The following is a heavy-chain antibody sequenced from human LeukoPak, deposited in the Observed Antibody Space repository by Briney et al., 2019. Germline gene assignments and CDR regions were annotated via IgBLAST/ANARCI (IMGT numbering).Heavy chain of an antibody. V-gene: IGHV1-69*05. CDR3: ASVTSDYYFDY. CDR2: IIPIFGTA. D-gene: IGHD2-2*01. CDR1: GYTFTGYY. Sequence: SVKVSCKASGYTFTGYYVHWVRQAPGQGLEWMGGIIPIFGTANYVQKFQGRVTITTDESTSTAYMELSSLRSEDTAVYYCASVTSDYYFDYWGQGTLVTVSS. J-gene: IGHJ4*02.